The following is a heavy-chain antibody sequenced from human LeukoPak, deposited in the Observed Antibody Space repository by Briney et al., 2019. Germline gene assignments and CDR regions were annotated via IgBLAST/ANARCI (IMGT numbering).Heavy chain of an antibody. V-gene: IGHV4-59*11. CDR1: DGSISNHY. D-gene: IGHD6-6*01. CDR2: IYYSGST. CDR3: ARASSSSGWGTWFDP. J-gene: IGHJ5*02. Sequence: SETLSLTCTVSDGSISNHYWSWIRQPPGKGLEWIGYIYYSGSTNYNPSLKSRVTISVDTSKNQFSLKLSSVTAADTAVYYCARASSSSGWGTWFDPWGQGTLVTVSS.